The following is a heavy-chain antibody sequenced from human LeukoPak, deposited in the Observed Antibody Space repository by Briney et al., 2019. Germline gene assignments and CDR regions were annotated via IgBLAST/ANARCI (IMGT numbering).Heavy chain of an antibody. Sequence: SETLSLTCAVYGGSSSGYYWSWIRQPPGKGLEWIGEINHSGSTNYNPSLKSRVTISVDTSKNQFSLKLSSVTAADTAVYYCARAPSNYYGSGSYYIIGPYYYYYMDVWGKGTTVTVSS. CDR3: ARAPSNYYGSGSYYIIGPYYYYYMDV. D-gene: IGHD3-10*01. CDR1: GGSSSGYY. CDR2: INHSGST. J-gene: IGHJ6*03. V-gene: IGHV4-34*01.